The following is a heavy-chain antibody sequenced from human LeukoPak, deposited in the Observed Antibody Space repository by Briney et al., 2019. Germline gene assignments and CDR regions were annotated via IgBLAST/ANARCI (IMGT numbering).Heavy chain of an antibody. J-gene: IGHJ4*02. Sequence: GGSLRLSCAASGYTFSDYWMSWVRQDPGKGLAWVANIRQDGGDYNYVDSVKGRFTLSRDNAGNSLSLQMNNLRVEHAAMYYCAMTTRSRAFDYWGEGSLVTVSS. D-gene: IGHD4-17*01. V-gene: IGHV3-7*01. CDR3: AMTTRSRAFDY. CDR1: GYTFSDYW. CDR2: IRQDGGDY.